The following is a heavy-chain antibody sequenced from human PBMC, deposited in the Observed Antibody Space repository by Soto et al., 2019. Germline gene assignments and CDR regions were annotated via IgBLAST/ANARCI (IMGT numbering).Heavy chain of an antibody. V-gene: IGHV3-33*01. CDR3: ARDGRCGEGGMDV. Sequence: GGSLRLSCAASGFTFSSYGMHWVRQAPGKGLEWVAVIWYDGSNKYYADSVKGRFTISRDNSKNTLYLQMNSLRAEDTAVYYCARDGRCGEGGMDVWGQGTTVTVSS. D-gene: IGHD3-10*01. J-gene: IGHJ6*02. CDR2: IWYDGSNK. CDR1: GFTFSSYG.